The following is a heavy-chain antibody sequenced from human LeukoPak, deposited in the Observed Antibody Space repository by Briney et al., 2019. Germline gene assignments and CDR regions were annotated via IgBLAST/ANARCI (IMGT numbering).Heavy chain of an antibody. J-gene: IGHJ4*02. CDR2: ISGSGVST. Sequence: GGSLRLSWAASGXIFSNAWMSWVRQAPGKGLEWVSGISGSGVSTYYADSVKGRFTISRDNSKNTLYMQMNSLRAEDTAVYYCARGRIGPDYWGQGTLLTVSS. CDR1: GXIFSNAW. V-gene: IGHV3-23*01. D-gene: IGHD3/OR15-3a*01. CDR3: ARGRIGPDY.